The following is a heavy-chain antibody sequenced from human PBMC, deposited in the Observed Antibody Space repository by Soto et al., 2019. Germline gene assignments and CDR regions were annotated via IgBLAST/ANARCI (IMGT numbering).Heavy chain of an antibody. D-gene: IGHD5-12*01. V-gene: IGHV4-31*01. CDR2: IYYSRST. J-gene: IGHJ5*02. CDR3: ARGGDTVVTPGKWFDP. CDR1: GGSISSGCYY. Sequence: QVQLQESGPGLVKPSQTLSLTCTVSGGSISSGCYYWSWIRQHPGKVLEWIGYIYYSRSTYYNPSLKIPVNISVETSNNLFALKLSSVTFVDTAVYYCARGGDTVVTPGKWFDPWGQGTLVTVSS.